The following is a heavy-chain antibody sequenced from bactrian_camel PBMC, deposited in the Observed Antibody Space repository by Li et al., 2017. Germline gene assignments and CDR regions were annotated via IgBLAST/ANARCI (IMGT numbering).Heavy chain of an antibody. CDR1: GFTFSSYT. Sequence: VQLVESGGGLVQPGGSLRLSCAASGFTFSSYTMGWVRQAPGKGLEWVSGINSAGGSTYYADSVKGRFTISRDDAKNTLYLQLNSLKTEDTAMYYCAKDYVDGLGIDYWGQGTQVTVS. D-gene: IGHD1*01. J-gene: IGHJ4*01. CDR3: AKDYVDGLGIDY. CDR2: INSAGGST. V-gene: IGHV3S1*01.